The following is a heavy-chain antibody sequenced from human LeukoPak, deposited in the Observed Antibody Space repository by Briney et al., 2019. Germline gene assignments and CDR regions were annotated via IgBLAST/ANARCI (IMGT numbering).Heavy chain of an antibody. D-gene: IGHD6-13*01. CDR2: INTDGSST. J-gene: IGHJ4*02. Sequence: GGSLRLSCAASGFTFSSYWMHWVRQAPGKGLVWVSRINTDGSSTSYADSVKGRFTISRDNAKNSLYLQMSSLRAEDTAVYYCARLSIAAAGSDYWGQGTLVTVSS. V-gene: IGHV3-74*01. CDR3: ARLSIAAAGSDY. CDR1: GFTFSSYW.